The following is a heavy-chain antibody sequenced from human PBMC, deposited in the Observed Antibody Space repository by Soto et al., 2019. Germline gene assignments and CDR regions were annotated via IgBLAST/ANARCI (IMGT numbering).Heavy chain of an antibody. CDR3: ARALTVIHYYYYYYYMDV. D-gene: IGHD4-4*01. V-gene: IGHV4-34*01. CDR2: INHSGST. J-gene: IGHJ6*03. CDR1: GGSFSGYY. Sequence: SETLSLTCAVYGGSFSGYYWSWIRQPPGKGLEWIGEINHSGSTNYNPSLKSRVTISVDTSKNQFSLKLSSVTAADTAVYYCARALTVIHYYYYYYYMDVWGKGTTVT.